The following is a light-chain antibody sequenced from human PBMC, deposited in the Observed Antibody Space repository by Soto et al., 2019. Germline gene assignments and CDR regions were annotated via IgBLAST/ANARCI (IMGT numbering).Light chain of an antibody. V-gene: IGKV3-20*01. CDR1: QSVTSSD. CDR2: GAS. J-gene: IGKJ1*01. CDR3: QQYGTSPRT. Sequence: EIVLTQSPGTLSLSPGERATLSCRASQSVTSSDLAWYQQKPGQAPRLLIHGASSRATGIPDRFSGSGSGTDFTLTIRRLEAEDFAVYYCQQYGTSPRTFGQGTKVEVK.